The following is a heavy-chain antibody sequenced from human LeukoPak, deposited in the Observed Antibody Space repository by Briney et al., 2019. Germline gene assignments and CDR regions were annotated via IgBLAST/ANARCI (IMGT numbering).Heavy chain of an antibody. D-gene: IGHD6-13*01. Sequence: GRSLRLSCAASGFTFSSYGMHWVRQAPGKGLEWVAVIWYDGSNKYYADSVKGRFTISRDNSKNTLYLQMNSLRAEDTAVYYCARDKPPYSSSWSFDYWGQGTLVTVSS. V-gene: IGHV3-33*08. CDR1: GFTFSSYG. CDR2: IWYDGSNK. J-gene: IGHJ4*02. CDR3: ARDKPPYSSSWSFDY.